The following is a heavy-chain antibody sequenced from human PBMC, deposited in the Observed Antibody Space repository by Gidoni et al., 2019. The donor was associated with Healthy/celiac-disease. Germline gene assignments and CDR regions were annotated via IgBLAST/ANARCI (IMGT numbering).Heavy chain of an antibody. CDR1: GFTFSSYG. Sequence: VQLVEPGGVVVQPGRSLRLSCAASGFTFSSYGMPGVRQAPGKGLEWVAVISYDGSNKYYADSVKGRFTSSRDNSKNTLYLQMNSLRAEDTAVYYCAKDQGGFGELQYYFDYWGQGTLVTVSS. V-gene: IGHV3-30*18. D-gene: IGHD3-10*01. CDR3: AKDQGGFGELQYYFDY. CDR2: ISYDGSNK. J-gene: IGHJ4*02.